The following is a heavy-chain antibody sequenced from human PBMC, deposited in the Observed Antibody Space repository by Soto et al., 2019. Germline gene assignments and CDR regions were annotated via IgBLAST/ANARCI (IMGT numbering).Heavy chain of an antibody. Sequence: PSETLSLTCTVSGGSISSYYWSWIRQPPGKGLEWIGYIYYSGSTNYNPSLKSRVTISVDTSKNQFSLKLSSVTAADTAVYYCARSQSWYSSSWYPGWFDPWGQGTLVTVSS. J-gene: IGHJ5*02. V-gene: IGHV4-59*08. CDR2: IYYSGST. D-gene: IGHD6-13*01. CDR1: GGSISSYY. CDR3: ARSQSWYSSSWYPGWFDP.